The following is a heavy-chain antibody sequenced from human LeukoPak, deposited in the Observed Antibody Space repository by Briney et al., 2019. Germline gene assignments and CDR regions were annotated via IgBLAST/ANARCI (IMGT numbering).Heavy chain of an antibody. CDR3: ARYDPVGYYYYGMDV. V-gene: IGHV1-2*02. D-gene: IGHD3-3*01. J-gene: IGHJ6*02. CDR2: INPNSGGT. Sequence: ASVKVSCKASGYTFTGYCMHWVRQAPGQGLEWMGWINPNSGGTNYAQKFQGRVTMTRDTSISTAYMELSRLRSDDTAVYYCARYDPVGYYYYGMDVWGQGTTVTVSS. CDR1: GYTFTGYC.